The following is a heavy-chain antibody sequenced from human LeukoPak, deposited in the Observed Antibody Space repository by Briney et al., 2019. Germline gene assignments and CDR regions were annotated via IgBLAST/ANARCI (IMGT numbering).Heavy chain of an antibody. CDR3: ARDRSSYGFDY. V-gene: IGHV3-7*01. Sequence: GGSLRLSCAASGFTFSSYLVRGVRPAPGKGVGWVGNIKQDGSEKYYVDSVKGRFTISRDNAKNSLYLQMNSLRAEDTAVYYCARDRSSYGFDYWGQGTLVTVSS. J-gene: IGHJ4*02. CDR1: GFTFSSYL. CDR2: IKQDGSEK. D-gene: IGHD5-18*01.